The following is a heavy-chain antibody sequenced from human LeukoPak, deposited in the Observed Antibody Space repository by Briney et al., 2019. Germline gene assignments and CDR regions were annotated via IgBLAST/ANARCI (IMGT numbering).Heavy chain of an antibody. V-gene: IGHV7-4-1*02. CDR2: INTNTGNP. CDR1: GYTFTSYA. CDR3: ARDLMVRGVISYYYYYGMDV. J-gene: IGHJ6*02. D-gene: IGHD3-10*01. Sequence: ASVKVSCKASGYTFTSYAMNWVRQAPGQGLEWMGWINTNTGNPTYAQGFTGRFVFSLDTSVSTAYLQISSLKAEDTAVYYCARDLMVRGVISYYYYYGMDVWGQGTTVTVSS.